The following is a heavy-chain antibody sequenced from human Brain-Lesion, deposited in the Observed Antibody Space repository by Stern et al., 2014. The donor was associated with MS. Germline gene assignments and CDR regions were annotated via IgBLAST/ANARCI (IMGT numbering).Heavy chain of an antibody. V-gene: IGHV1-2*02. CDR2: INPNNGGT. CDR3: ARDQRGITIFGVVTDYYYLGMDV. D-gene: IGHD3-3*01. CDR1: GYIFTGYY. J-gene: IGHJ6*04. Sequence: VQLVESGAEVKKPGASVKVSCKTSGYIFTGYYIHWVRQAPGQGLEWMAWINPNNGGTKYAQKFQGRVTMSRDTSISTAYVELSSLTSDDTAVYYCARDQRGITIFGVVTDYYYLGMDVWGKGTTVTVSS.